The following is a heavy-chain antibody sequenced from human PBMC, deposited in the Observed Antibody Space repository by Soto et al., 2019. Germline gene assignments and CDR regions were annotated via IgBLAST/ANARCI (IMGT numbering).Heavy chain of an antibody. CDR3: AHSLEWLFAGYDS. Sequence: QITLKESGPTLVKPTQTLTLTCTFSGFSLSTSGVGVGWIRQPPGKALEWLALIYWDDDKRYIPSLKSRLTITKDSPKRHRVLTTTNMYPVYTATYYCAHSLEWLFAGYDSGGQGTLVTVSS. V-gene: IGHV2-5*02. D-gene: IGHD3-3*01. CDR2: IYWDDDK. CDR1: GFSLSTSGVG. J-gene: IGHJ4*02.